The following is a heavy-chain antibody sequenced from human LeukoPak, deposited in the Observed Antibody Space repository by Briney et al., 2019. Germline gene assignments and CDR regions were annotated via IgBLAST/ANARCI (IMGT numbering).Heavy chain of an antibody. CDR1: GGSISSYY. V-gene: IGHV4-59*12. Sequence: SETLSLTCTVSGGSISSYYWSWIRQPPGKGLEWIGYIYYSGSTNYNPSLKSRVTISVDTSKNQFSLKLSSVTAADTAVYYCARGWRLLLTPGSNWFDPWGQGTLVTVSS. J-gene: IGHJ5*02. D-gene: IGHD2-15*01. CDR2: IYYSGST. CDR3: ARGWRLLLTPGSNWFDP.